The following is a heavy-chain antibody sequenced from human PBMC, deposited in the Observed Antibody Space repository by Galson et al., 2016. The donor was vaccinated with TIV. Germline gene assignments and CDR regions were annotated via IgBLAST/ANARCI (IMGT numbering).Heavy chain of an antibody. D-gene: IGHD3-10*01. Sequence: SLRLSCAASGFTFSTYAMTWVRQAPGKGLEWVSAISGSGATTYYADSVKGRFTISRDNSKNTLYVQMNSLGAEDTAVYYCAKAPSSGFSYYYGWDVWGQGTTVTVS. V-gene: IGHV3-23*01. J-gene: IGHJ6*02. CDR2: ISGSGATT. CDR1: GFTFSTYA. CDR3: AKAPSSGFSYYYGWDV.